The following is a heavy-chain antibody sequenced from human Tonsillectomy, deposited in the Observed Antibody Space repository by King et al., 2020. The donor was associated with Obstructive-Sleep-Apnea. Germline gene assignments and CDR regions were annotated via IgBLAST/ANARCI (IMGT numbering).Heavy chain of an antibody. Sequence: QLQESGPRLVKPSETLSLTCTVSGGSITSSSYYWGWIRQPPGKGLEWVGVIYFSGSAYYNPSLKSRVTISRDTSKNQFSLSLNSVTAADTAVYYCARGGGNSMEVVFDFWGQGSLVSVTA. CDR3: ARGGGNSMEVVFDF. J-gene: IGHJ4*02. V-gene: IGHV4-39*07. CDR1: GGSITSSSYY. D-gene: IGHD6-13*01. CDR2: IYFSGSA.